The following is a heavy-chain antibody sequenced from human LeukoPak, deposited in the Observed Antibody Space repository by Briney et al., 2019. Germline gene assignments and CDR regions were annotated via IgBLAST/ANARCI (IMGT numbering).Heavy chain of an antibody. V-gene: IGHV3-21*01. D-gene: IGHD6-13*01. J-gene: IGHJ4*02. CDR2: ISSGSSYI. CDR3: ARDSSWY. Sequence: GGSLRLSCAASGFTFNTYSVNWVRQAPGKGLEWVSSISSGSSYIFYADSMKGRFTISRDNAKTSLYLQMNSLRAEDTAVYYCARDSSWYWGQGTLVTVSS. CDR1: GFTFNTYS.